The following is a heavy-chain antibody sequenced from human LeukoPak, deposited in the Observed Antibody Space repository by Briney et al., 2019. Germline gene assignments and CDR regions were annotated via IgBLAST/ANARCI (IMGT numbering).Heavy chain of an antibody. V-gene: IGHV4-59*06. CDR2: IYYSGST. J-gene: IGHJ4*02. Sequence: SETLSLTCTVSGGSIRGYYWSWIRQPPGKGLEWIGYIYYSGSTYYNPSLKSRVTISVDTSKNQFSLKLSSVTAADTAVYYCARQGSGSYYINIDYWGQGTLVTVSS. D-gene: IGHD3-10*01. CDR1: GGSIRGYY. CDR3: ARQGSGSYYINIDY.